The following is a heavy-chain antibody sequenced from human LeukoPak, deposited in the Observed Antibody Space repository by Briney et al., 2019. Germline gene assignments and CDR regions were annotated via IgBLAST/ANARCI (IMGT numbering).Heavy chain of an antibody. D-gene: IGHD3-3*01. J-gene: IGHJ6*04. V-gene: IGHV3-30*18. CDR2: ISYDGSNK. CDR3: AKAYYDVWSGCLDV. CDR1: GFTFGSYG. Sequence: GGSLRLSCAASGFTFGSYGMHWVRQAPGKGLEWVAVISYDGSNKYYADSVKARFTISRDNSKNTLYLQMNSLRAEDTAVYYCAKAYYDVWSGCLDVWGKGTTVTVSS.